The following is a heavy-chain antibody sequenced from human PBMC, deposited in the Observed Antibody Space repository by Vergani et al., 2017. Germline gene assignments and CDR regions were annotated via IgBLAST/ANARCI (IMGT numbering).Heavy chain of an antibody. CDR1: GFTFSSYA. J-gene: IGHJ4*02. CDR2: ISSNGGST. D-gene: IGHD1-1*01. Sequence: EVQLVESGGGLVQPGGSLRLSCAASGFTFSSYAMHWVRQAPGKGLEYVSAISSNGGSTYYANSVKGRFTISRDNSKNTLYLQMGSLRAEDMAVYYCARLANWSPGYFDYWGQGTLVTVSS. CDR3: ARLANWSPGYFDY. V-gene: IGHV3-64*01.